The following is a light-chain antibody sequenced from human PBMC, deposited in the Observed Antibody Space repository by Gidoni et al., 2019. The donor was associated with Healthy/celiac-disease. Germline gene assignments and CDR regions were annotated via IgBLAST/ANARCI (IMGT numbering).Light chain of an antibody. J-gene: IGKJ1*01. CDR2: WAS. V-gene: IGKV4-1*01. Sequence: DRVMTQSPDSLAVSLGERATINCKSSQSVLYSSNNKNYLAWYQQKPGQPHKLLIYWASTRESGVPDRFSGSGSGTDLTLTISSLQAEDVAVYYCQQYYSTPWTFGQGTKVEIK. CDR1: QSVLYSSNNKNY. CDR3: QQYYSTPWT.